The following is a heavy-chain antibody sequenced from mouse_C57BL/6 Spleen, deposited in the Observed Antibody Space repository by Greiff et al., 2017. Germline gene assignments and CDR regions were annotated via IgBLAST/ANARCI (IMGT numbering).Heavy chain of an antibody. V-gene: IGHV1-15*01. CDR1: GYTFTDYE. CDR2: IDPETGGT. Sequence: QVQLQQSGAELVRPGASVTLSCKASGYTFTDYEMHWVKQTPVHGLEWIGAIDPETGGTAYNQKFKGKAILTADTSSSTAYMELRSLTSEDSAVYYCTVDYGSSYEDYWGQGTTLTVSS. CDR3: TVDYGSSYEDY. D-gene: IGHD1-1*01. J-gene: IGHJ2*01.